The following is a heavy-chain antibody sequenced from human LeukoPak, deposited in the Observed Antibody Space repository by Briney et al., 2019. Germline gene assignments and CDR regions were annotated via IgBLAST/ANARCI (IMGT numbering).Heavy chain of an antibody. CDR1: GFTFSSYW. Sequence: PGGSLRLSCAASGFTFSSYWMNWVRQAPGKGLEWVANIKEDGSEKYYVDSVKGRFTVFRDNAKKSLYLQMNSLRDEDTAVYYCATPMRFDYWGQGTLVTVSS. CDR2: IKEDGSEK. J-gene: IGHJ4*02. V-gene: IGHV3-7*05. CDR3: ATPMRFDY.